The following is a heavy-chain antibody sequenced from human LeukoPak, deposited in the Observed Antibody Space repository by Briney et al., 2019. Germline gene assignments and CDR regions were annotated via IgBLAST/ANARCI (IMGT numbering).Heavy chain of an antibody. J-gene: IGHJ5*02. V-gene: IGHV3-48*03. CDR1: GFTFSSYE. CDR3: VREDRDGFNDWLDP. CDR2: ISSSGSTI. Sequence: GGSLRLSCAASGFTFSSYEMNWVRQAPGKGLEWVSYISSSGSTIYYADSVKGRFTISRDNAKNSLYLQMNSLRAEETAVEYYVREDRDGFNDWLDPWGQGTMATVTS. D-gene: IGHD5-24*01.